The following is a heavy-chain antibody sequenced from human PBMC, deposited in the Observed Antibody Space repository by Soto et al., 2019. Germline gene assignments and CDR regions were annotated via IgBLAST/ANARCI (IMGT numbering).Heavy chain of an antibody. V-gene: IGHV1-69*13. Sequence: SVKVSCTASGGTLSRCAISWVRQAPGQGLEWMGGIIPIFGTANYAQKFQGRVTITADESTSTAYMELSSLRSEDTAVYYCARGPDSYDGSCYYDRWGQGTRVGVSS. CDR1: GGTLSRCA. CDR3: ARGPDSYDGSCYYDR. CDR2: IIPIFGTA. J-gene: IGHJ5*02. D-gene: IGHD2-15*01.